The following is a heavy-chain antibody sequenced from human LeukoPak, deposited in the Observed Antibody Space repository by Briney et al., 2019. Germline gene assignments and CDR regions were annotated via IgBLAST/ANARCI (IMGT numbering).Heavy chain of an antibody. CDR3: GSTNSFSY. J-gene: IGHJ4*02. CDR1: GFAFSNYW. Sequence: GGSLSLSCAASGFAFSNYWMNWARQAPGKGREWVANIKQDGSETNYVDSVKGRFTISRDNAKNSLYLQMNSLRAEDTALYYCGSTNSFSYWGRGTLVTVSS. D-gene: IGHD2-15*01. V-gene: IGHV3-7*01. CDR2: IKQDGSET.